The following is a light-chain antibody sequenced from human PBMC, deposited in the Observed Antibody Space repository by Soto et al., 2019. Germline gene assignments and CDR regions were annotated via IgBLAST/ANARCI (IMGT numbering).Light chain of an antibody. CDR2: AAS. CDR1: QSISSW. V-gene: IGKV1-5*03. Sequence: DIQMTQSPSTLSASVGDRVTITCRASQSISSWLAWYQQKPGKAPKLLIYAASTLQSGVPSRFSGSGSGTDFTLTISSLQPEDFATYYCLLDFGPGTKVDIK. J-gene: IGKJ3*01. CDR3: LLD.